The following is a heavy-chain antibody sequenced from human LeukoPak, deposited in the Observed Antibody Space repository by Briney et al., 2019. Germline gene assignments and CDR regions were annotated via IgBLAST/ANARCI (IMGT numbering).Heavy chain of an antibody. CDR2: IYYSGST. Sequence: SETLSLTCTVSGGSISSSSYYWGWIHQPPGKGLEWIGSIYYSGSTYYNPSLKSRVTISVDTSKNQFSLKLSSVTAADTAVYYCAGGSSGWSYDYWGQGTLVTVSS. J-gene: IGHJ4*02. D-gene: IGHD6-19*01. CDR1: GGSISSSSYY. CDR3: AGGSSGWSYDY. V-gene: IGHV4-39*01.